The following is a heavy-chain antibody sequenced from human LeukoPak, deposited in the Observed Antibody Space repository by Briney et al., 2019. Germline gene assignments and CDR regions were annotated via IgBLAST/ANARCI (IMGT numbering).Heavy chain of an antibody. V-gene: IGHV3-23*01. D-gene: IGHD3-22*01. J-gene: IGHJ4*02. Sequence: GGSLRLSCAASGFTFSSYAMSWVRQAPGKGLEWVSAISGSGGSTYYADSVKGRFTISRDNSKNTLYLQMNGLRAEDTAVYYCAKHGIVVVITNSPYYFDYWGQGTLVTVSS. CDR3: AKHGIVVVITNSPYYFDY. CDR1: GFTFSSYA. CDR2: ISGSGGST.